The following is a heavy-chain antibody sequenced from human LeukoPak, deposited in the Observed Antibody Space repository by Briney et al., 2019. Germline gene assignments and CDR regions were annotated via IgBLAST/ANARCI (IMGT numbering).Heavy chain of an antibody. CDR3: ARDNYDYVWGSYRYFDY. CDR2: IFYSGST. CDR1: GGSITNSNYY. D-gene: IGHD3-16*02. J-gene: IGHJ4*02. Sequence: SETLSLTCTVSGGSITNSNYYWGWIRQPPGKGLEWIGTIFYSGSTYYNPSLKSRVTVSVDTSKNQFSLKVRSVTAADTAVYYCARDNYDYVWGSYRYFDYWGQGTLVTVSS. V-gene: IGHV4-39*07.